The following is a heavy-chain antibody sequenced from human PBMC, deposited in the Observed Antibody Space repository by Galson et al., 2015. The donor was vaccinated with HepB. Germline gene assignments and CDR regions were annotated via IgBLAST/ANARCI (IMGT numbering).Heavy chain of an antibody. CDR1: GYTLTELS. J-gene: IGHJ3*02. CDR2: FDPEDGET. CDR3: ATRALGITMVRGVNFAFDI. D-gene: IGHD3-10*01. V-gene: IGHV1-24*01. Sequence: SVKVSCKVSGYTLTELSMHWVRQAPGKGLEWMGGFDPEDGETIYAQKFQGRVTMTEDTSTDTAYMELSSLRSGDTAVYYCATRALGITMVRGVNFAFDIWGQGTMVTVSS.